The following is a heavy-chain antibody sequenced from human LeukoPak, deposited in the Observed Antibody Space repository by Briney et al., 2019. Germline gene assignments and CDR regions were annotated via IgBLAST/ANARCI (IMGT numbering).Heavy chain of an antibody. V-gene: IGHV3-48*02. CDR2: IDSSNSPI. CDR1: GLTFINAW. D-gene: IGHD2-15*01. CDR3: ARDRCSGGSCYLDY. J-gene: IGHJ4*02. Sequence: GGSLRLSCAASGLTFINAWMSWVRQAPGKGLEWVSYIDSSNSPIYYADSVKGRFTISRDNGKNSLYLQMNSLRDEDTAVYYCARDRCSGGSCYLDYWGQGTLVTVSS.